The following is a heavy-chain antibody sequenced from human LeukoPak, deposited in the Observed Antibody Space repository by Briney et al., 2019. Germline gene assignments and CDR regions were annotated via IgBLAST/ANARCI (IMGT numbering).Heavy chain of an antibody. V-gene: IGHV4-30-4*08. J-gene: IGHJ5*02. Sequence: PSETLSLTRTVSGGSISSGDYYWSWIRQPPGKGLEWIGYIYYSGSTYYNPSLKSRVTISVDTSKNQFSLKLSSVTAADTAVYYCARGYCSSTSCPLDWFDPWGQGTLVTVSS. CDR2: IYYSGST. CDR3: ARGYCSSTSCPLDWFDP. D-gene: IGHD2-2*01. CDR1: GGSISSGDYY.